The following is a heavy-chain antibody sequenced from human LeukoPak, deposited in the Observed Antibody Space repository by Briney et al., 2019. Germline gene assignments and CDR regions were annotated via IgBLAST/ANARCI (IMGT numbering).Heavy chain of an antibody. D-gene: IGHD3-16*01. V-gene: IGHV3-11*05. J-gene: IGHJ4*02. CDR2: ISSSSDYT. Sequence: RAGGSLRLSCAASGFTFSDYYMSWIRQAPGKGPEWVSYISSSSDYTNYADSVKGPFTISRDNAKNSLYLQLNSLRVEDTAVYYCARGGGSNYFDHWGQGTLVTVSS. CDR3: ARGGGSNYFDH. CDR1: GFTFSDYY.